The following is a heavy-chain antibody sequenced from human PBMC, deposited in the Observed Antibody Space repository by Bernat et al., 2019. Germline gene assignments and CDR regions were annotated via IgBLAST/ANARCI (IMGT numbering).Heavy chain of an antibody. V-gene: IGHV3-30*18. Sequence: QVQLVESGGGVVQPGRSLRLSCAASGFTFSSYGMHWVRQAPGKGLEWVAVISYDGSNKYYADSVKGRFTISRDNSKNTLYLQMNSLRAEDTAVYYCAKDRRNTVVTPWFDPWGQGTLVTVSS. J-gene: IGHJ5*02. D-gene: IGHD4-23*01. CDR1: GFTFSSYG. CDR2: ISYDGSNK. CDR3: AKDRRNTVVTPWFDP.